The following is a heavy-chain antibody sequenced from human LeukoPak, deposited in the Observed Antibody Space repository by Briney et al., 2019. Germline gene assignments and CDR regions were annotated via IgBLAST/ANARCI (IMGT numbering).Heavy chain of an antibody. Sequence: GGSLRLSCAASGFTFSSYAMHWVRQAPGKGLEWVANIKQDGSEKYYVDSVKGRFTISRDNAKNSLYLQMNSLRAEDTAVYYCARLNGEVTVFGYWGQGTLVTVSS. D-gene: IGHD2-8*01. CDR1: GFTFSSYA. CDR3: ARLNGEVTVFGY. J-gene: IGHJ4*02. CDR2: IKQDGSEK. V-gene: IGHV3-7*01.